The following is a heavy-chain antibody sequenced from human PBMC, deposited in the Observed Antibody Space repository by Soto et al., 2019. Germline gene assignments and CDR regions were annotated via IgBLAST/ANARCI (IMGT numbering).Heavy chain of an antibody. CDR3: AKDISPGQGYRIFDY. CDR1: GFTFSSYE. D-gene: IGHD5-18*01. V-gene: IGHV3-23*01. Sequence: PGGSLRLSCAASGFTFSSYEMNWVRQAPGKGLEWVSLLSGSGDNTYYADSVKGRFTISRDNSKSTLYLQMNSLRAEDTAIYCCAKDISPGQGYRIFDYWGQGTQVTVSS. CDR2: LSGSGDNT. J-gene: IGHJ4*02.